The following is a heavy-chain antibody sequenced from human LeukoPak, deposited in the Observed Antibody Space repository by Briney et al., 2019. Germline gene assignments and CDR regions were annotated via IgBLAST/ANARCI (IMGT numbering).Heavy chain of an antibody. Sequence: GGSLRLSCAASGFTFDDYGMSWVRQAPGKGLEWVSGINRNGGSTGYADSVKGRFTISRDNAKNSLYLQMNSLRAEDTAIYYCAREGSYLNSGGSYYLHWFDPWGQGTLVTVSS. CDR1: GFTFDDYG. J-gene: IGHJ5*02. CDR3: AREGSYLNSGGSYYLHWFDP. D-gene: IGHD3-22*01. CDR2: INRNGGST. V-gene: IGHV3-20*04.